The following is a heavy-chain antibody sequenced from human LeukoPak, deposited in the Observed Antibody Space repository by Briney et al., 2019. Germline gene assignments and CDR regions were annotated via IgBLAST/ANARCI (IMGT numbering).Heavy chain of an antibody. V-gene: IGHV4-4*07. CDR1: GGSISSYY. D-gene: IGHD1-26*01. CDR3: ARENSGSYREFDY. CDR2: IYTSGST. Sequence: SETLSLTCTVSGGSISSYYWSWIRQPAGKGLEWIGRIYTSGSTNYNASFKSRVSMSVDTSKNQFSLKLSSVTAADTAVFYCARENSGSYREFDYWGQGTLVTVSS. J-gene: IGHJ4*02.